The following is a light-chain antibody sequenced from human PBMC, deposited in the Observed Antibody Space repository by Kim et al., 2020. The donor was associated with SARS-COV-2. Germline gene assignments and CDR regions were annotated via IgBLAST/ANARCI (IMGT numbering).Light chain of an antibody. CDR2: GAS. CDR1: QSVSSSY. CDR3: QQYGTLLYT. Sequence: EIVLTQSPGTLFLSPGERATLSCRASQSVSSSYLAWYQQKPGQAPRLLIYGASSRATGIPDRFSGSGSGTDFTLTISRLEPEDCAVYYCQQYGTLLYTFGQGTKLEI. V-gene: IGKV3-20*01. J-gene: IGKJ2*01.